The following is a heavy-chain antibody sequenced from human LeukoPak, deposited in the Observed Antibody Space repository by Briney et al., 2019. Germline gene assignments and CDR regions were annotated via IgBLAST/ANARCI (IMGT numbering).Heavy chain of an antibody. D-gene: IGHD3-3*01. CDR1: GFTFSSYG. V-gene: IGHV3-33*01. CDR2: IWYDGSNK. J-gene: IGHJ4*02. Sequence: QPGGSLRPSCAASGFTFSSYGMHWVRQAPGKGLEWVAVIWYDGSNKYYADSVKGRFTISRDNSKNTLYLQMNSLRAEDTAVYYCARDFADDFWSGYSGGFDYWGQGTLVTVSS. CDR3: ARDFADDFWSGYSGGFDY.